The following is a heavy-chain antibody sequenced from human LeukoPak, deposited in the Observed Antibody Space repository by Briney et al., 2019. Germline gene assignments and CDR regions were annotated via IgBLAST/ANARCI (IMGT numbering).Heavy chain of an antibody. CDR3: ARDQEGFDY. CDR2: IYPRDGST. J-gene: IGHJ4*02. Sequence: ASVKVSCKASGYTFTSNYRHWVRQDPGQGLEWMGMIYPRDGSTSYAQKFQGRVTVTRDTSTSTVHMELSGLRSEDTAVYYCARDQEGFDYWGQGTLVTVSS. V-gene: IGHV1-46*01. CDR1: GYTFTSNY.